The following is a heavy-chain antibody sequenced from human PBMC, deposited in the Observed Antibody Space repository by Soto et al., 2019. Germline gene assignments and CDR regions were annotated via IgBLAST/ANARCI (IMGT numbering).Heavy chain of an antibody. CDR2: LTGNGGDT. CDR3: AKDREYSYGWDY. CDR1: GFTFSFYA. Sequence: EAQLLESGGGLVQPGGSLRLSCAAYGFTFSFYAMSWVRQAPGKGLEWVSTLTGNGGDTYYADSVKGRFIISRDNSENTLYLQMNSLRVDDTAVYYCAKDREYSYGWDYWGQGTLVTVSS. V-gene: IGHV3-23*01. D-gene: IGHD5-18*01. J-gene: IGHJ4*02.